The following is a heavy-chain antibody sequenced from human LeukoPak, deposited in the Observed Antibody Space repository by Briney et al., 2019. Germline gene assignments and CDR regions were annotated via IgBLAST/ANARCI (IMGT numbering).Heavy chain of an antibody. CDR3: ASEGSSGWSLYYYYGMDV. V-gene: IGHV4-31*03. J-gene: IGHJ6*02. Sequence: SETLSLTCTVSGGSISSGGYYWSWIRQHPGKGLEWIGYIYYSGSTYYNPSLKSRVTISVDKSKNQFSLKLSSVTAADTAVYYCASEGSSGWSLYYYYGMDVWGQGTTVTVSS. CDR1: GGSISSGGYY. D-gene: IGHD6-19*01. CDR2: IYYSGST.